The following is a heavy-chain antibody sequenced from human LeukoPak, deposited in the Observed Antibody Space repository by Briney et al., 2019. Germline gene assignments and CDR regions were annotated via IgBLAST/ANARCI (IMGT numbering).Heavy chain of an antibody. D-gene: IGHD3-10*01. Sequence: PGGSLRLSCAGSGLSFGDYGMNWVRQAPGKGLEWLTFISPSGRSVSYADSVKGRFTIARDNAKKSLYLQMDSLRGEDTAIYYSTRDAGSDFWGQGTLVTVSS. V-gene: IGHV3-48*03. CDR1: GLSFGDYG. CDR3: TRDAGSDF. J-gene: IGHJ4*02. CDR2: ISPSGRSV.